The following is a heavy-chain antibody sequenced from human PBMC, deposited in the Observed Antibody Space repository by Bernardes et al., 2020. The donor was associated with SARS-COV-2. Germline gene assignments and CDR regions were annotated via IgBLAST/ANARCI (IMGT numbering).Heavy chain of an antibody. J-gene: IGHJ6*02. D-gene: IGHD3-3*01. CDR1: GFTFSSYS. CDR3: ARDEGNYDFWSGYYSGMDNYYYYGMDV. V-gene: IGHV3-21*01. CDR2: ISSSSSYI. Sequence: GSLRLSCAASGFTFSSYSMNWVRQAPGKGLEWVSSISSSSSYIYYADSVKGRFTISRDNAKNSLYLQMNSLRAEDTAVYYCARDEGNYDFWSGYYSGMDNYYYYGMDVWGQGTTVTVSS.